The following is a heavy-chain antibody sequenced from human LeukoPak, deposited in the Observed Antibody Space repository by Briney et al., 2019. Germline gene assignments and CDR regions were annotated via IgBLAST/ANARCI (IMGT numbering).Heavy chain of an antibody. D-gene: IGHD3-9*01. CDR2: MYYSGST. V-gene: IGHV4-59*01. J-gene: IGHJ4*02. CDR3: ARHHFDYYFDY. Sequence: SETLSFTCTVSGGSIRSYYWSWIRQAPGKGLVCIGYMYYSGSTNYNPSLKSRVAISGDTSKNQFSLKLSSVTAADTAVYYCARHHFDYYFDYWGQGTLVTVSS. CDR1: GGSIRSYY.